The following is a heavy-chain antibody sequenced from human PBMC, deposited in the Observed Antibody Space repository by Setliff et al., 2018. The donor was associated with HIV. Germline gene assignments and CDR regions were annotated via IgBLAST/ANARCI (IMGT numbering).Heavy chain of an antibody. CDR2: IIPMYNIP. CDR1: GGNLTNYV. V-gene: IGHV1-69*13. Sequence: SVKVSCKTSGGNLTNYVITWVRQAPGQGLEWMGIIIPMYNIPTYAHKFQGRVTLTADESTGTAYMELSSLTSEDTAVYYCARDQTGIAAAAFGGGSAWSDEGFDIWGQGTMVTVSS. D-gene: IGHD6-13*01. J-gene: IGHJ3*02. CDR3: ARDQTGIAAAAFGGGSAWSDEGFDI.